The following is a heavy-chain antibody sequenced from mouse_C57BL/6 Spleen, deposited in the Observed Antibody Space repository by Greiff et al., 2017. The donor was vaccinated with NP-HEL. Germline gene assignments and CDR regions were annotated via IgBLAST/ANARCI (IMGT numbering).Heavy chain of an antibody. J-gene: IGHJ2*01. CDR3: TRSVYYYGSSEYYFDY. CDR2: IDPETGGT. Sequence: VQLQESGAELVRPGASVTLSCKASGYTFTDYEMHWVKQTPVHGLEWIGAIDPETGGTAYNQKFKGKAILTADKSSSTAYMELRSLTSEDSAVYYWTRSVYYYGSSEYYFDYWGQGTTLTVSS. CDR1: GYTFTDYE. V-gene: IGHV1-15*01. D-gene: IGHD1-1*01.